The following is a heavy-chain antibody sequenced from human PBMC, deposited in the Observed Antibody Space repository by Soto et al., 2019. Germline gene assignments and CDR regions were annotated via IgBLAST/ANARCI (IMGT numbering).Heavy chain of an antibody. D-gene: IGHD3-22*01. Sequence: GGSLRLSCTTSGFTFGDYAMSWFRQAPGKGLEWVGFIRSKGYGGTTQYAASVKGRFTISRDDSESIAYLQMDSLKTEDTALYHCARVGSASLMVVVIADHWGQGTQVTVSS. CDR1: GFTFGDYA. V-gene: IGHV3-49*03. CDR3: ARVGSASLMVVVIADH. CDR2: IRSKGYGGTT. J-gene: IGHJ4*02.